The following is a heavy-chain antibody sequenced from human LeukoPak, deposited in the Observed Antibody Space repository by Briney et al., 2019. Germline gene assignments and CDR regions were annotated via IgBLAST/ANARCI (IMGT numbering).Heavy chain of an antibody. CDR3: AKGAGPPWFDP. Sequence: SETLSLTCTVSGGSISSYYWRWLRQPPGKGLEWIGYIYYSGSTNYNPSLKSRVTISVDTSKNQFSMNLNSVTAADTAVYYCAKGAGPPWFDPWGQGTLVTVSS. CDR1: GGSISSYY. J-gene: IGHJ5*02. V-gene: IGHV4-59*08. D-gene: IGHD6-19*01. CDR2: IYYSGST.